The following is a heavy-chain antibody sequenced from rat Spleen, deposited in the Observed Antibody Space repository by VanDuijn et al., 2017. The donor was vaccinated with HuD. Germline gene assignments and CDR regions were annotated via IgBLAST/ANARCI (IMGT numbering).Heavy chain of an antibody. D-gene: IGHD1-9*01. CDR2: ISYDGTAT. CDR3: TRRGHTMGLTSRYFDY. J-gene: IGHJ2*01. CDR1: GFSLSNYG. V-gene: IGHV5-29*01. Sequence: VQLKESGPVLVQASETLSLTCTVSGFSLSNYGVLWVRQPPTKGLEWVASISYDGTATYYRDSVKGRFTLSRDNAKSTLYLQMGSLRSEDTATYYCTRRGHTMGLTSRYFDYWGQGVMVTVSS.